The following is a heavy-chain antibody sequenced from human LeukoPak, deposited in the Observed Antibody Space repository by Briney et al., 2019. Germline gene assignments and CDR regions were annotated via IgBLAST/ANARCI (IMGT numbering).Heavy chain of an antibody. CDR3: ARVRDYYYDSSGYAPPTGQYSGFDY. D-gene: IGHD3-22*01. CDR2: INHSGST. V-gene: IGHV4-34*01. CDR1: GGSFSGYY. Sequence: PSETLSLTCAVYGGSFSGYYWSWIRQPPGKGLEWIGEINHSGSTNYNPSLKSRVTISVDTSKNQFSLKLSSVTAADTAVYYCARVRDYYYDSSGYAPPTGQYSGFDYWGQGTLVTVSS. J-gene: IGHJ4*02.